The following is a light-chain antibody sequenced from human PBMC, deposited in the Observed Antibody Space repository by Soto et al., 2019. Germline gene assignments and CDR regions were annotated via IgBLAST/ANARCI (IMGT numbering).Light chain of an antibody. CDR2: AAS. J-gene: IGKJ3*01. V-gene: IGKV1-8*01. CDR1: QGISSY. Sequence: AIRMTQSPSSFSASTGDRVTITCRASQGISSYLAWYQQKPGKVPKLLIYAASTLQSGVPSRFSGSGSGTDFTLTISCLQSEDFATYYCQQYYSYPQFTFGPGTKVDIK. CDR3: QQYYSYPQFT.